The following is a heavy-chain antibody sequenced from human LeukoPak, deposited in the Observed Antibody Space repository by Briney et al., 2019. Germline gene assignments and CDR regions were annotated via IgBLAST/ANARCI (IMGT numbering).Heavy chain of an antibody. J-gene: IGHJ4*02. D-gene: IGHD1-1*01. CDR1: GGSVSGGNYY. V-gene: IGHV4-61*01. CDR3: ARTGSTGGY. Sequence: PSETLSLTCTVSGGSVSGGNYYCSWIRQSPGKGLEWIGYIHYSGSTVYNPSLKSRVTMSIDTSKNQFSLNLSSVTAADTAVYHCARTGSTGGYWGQGTLVTVSS. CDR2: IHYSGST.